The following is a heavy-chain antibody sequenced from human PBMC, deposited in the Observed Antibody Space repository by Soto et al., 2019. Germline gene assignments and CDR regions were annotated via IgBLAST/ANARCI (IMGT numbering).Heavy chain of an antibody. J-gene: IGHJ4*02. CDR2: IYYSGST. CDR1: GGSMSGYY. CDR3: ARAPSGRTDFDY. Sequence: SETLSLTCSVSGGSMSGYYWTWIRQPPGKALEWIGYIYYSGSTNYNPSLKSRVSISIDTSKSQFSLRLTSMTAADTAVYYCARAPSGRTDFDYWGQGTRVTVSS. D-gene: IGHD1-26*01. V-gene: IGHV4-59*01.